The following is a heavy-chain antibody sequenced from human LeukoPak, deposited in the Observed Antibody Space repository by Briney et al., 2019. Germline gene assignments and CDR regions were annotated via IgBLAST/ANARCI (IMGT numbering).Heavy chain of an antibody. D-gene: IGHD2-2*01. CDR1: GGSFSTYY. V-gene: IGHV4-34*01. CDR3: ARAPPYCSSTSCYPNRWFDP. CDR2: VNHGGST. Sequence: SETLSLTCAVYGGSFSTYYWSWIRQPPGKGLEWIGEVNHGGSTNYNPSLKSRVTISVDTSTNQFSLKLSSVTAADMAVYYCARAPPYCSSTSCYPNRWFDPWGQGTLVTVSS. J-gene: IGHJ5*02.